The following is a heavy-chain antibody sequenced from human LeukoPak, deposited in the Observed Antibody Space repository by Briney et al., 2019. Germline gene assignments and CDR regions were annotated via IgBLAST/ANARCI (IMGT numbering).Heavy chain of an antibody. J-gene: IGHJ4*02. D-gene: IGHD1-26*01. CDR1: GFTFSTYT. V-gene: IGHV3-23*01. Sequence: GGSLRLSCAASGFTFSTYTMNWVRQAPGKGLEWVSAISGSGGSTYYADSVKGRFTISRDNSKNTLYLQMNSLRAEDTAVYYCASGIVGATIDYWGQGTLVTVSS. CDR2: ISGSGGST. CDR3: ASGIVGATIDY.